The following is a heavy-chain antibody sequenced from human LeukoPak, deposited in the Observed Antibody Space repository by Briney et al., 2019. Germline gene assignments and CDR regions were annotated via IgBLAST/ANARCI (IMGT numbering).Heavy chain of an antibody. CDR3: ARRDVVVVAATDHDAFDI. V-gene: IGHV5-51*01. Sequence: GEPLKISSRGSGYSFTSYWIGWVRQMPGKGLEWMGIIYPGDSNTRYSPSFQSQVTISADKSISTAYLQWSSLKASDTAMYYCARRDVVVVAATDHDAFDIWGQGAMVTVSS. CDR2: IYPGDSNT. CDR1: GYSFTSYW. J-gene: IGHJ3*02. D-gene: IGHD2-15*01.